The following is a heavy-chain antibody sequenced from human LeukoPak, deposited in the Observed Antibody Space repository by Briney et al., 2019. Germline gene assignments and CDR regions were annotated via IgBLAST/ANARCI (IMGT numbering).Heavy chain of an antibody. Sequence: GESLRLSCAASGFTFSHVWMSWVRQAPGKGLEWVGRIKTKIDGGTTDCAAPVKGRFTISRDDSKNTLYLQMNSLKTEDTAVYYCTTESYCSSTSCPGTFDFWGQGTLVTVSS. D-gene: IGHD2-2*01. V-gene: IGHV3-15*01. CDR2: IKTKIDGGTT. J-gene: IGHJ4*02. CDR1: GFTFSHVW. CDR3: TTESYCSSTSCPGTFDF.